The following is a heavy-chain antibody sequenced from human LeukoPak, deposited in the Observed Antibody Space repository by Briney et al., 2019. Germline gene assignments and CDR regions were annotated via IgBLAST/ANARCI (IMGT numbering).Heavy chain of an antibody. V-gene: IGHV1-2*02. D-gene: IGHD4-23*01. CDR2: IYPNSGAT. J-gene: IGHJ4*02. CDR1: GYTFTDSY. CDR3: AKDDGGNSFAY. Sequence: ASVKVSCKTSGYTFTDSYMHWVRQATGQGLEWMGWIYPNSGATSYAQKFQDRVTMTRDTSISTAYMELSRLTSDDTAVYYCAKDDGGNSFAYWGQGTLVTVSS.